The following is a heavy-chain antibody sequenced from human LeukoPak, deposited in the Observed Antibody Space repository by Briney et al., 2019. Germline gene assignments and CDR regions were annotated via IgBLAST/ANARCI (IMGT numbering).Heavy chain of an antibody. V-gene: IGHV3-30*18. CDR2: ISYDGSNE. D-gene: IGHD6-13*01. J-gene: IGHJ5*02. CDR3: AKNPSGVDIAATEP. Sequence: PGGSLRLSCVASGFTFSSNGMHWVRQAPGRGLDWVAFISYDGSNEYYADSVKGRFTISRDNSKNTLYLQMNSLRPEDTAVYYCAKNPSGVDIAATEPWGQGTLVTVPS. CDR1: GFTFSSNG.